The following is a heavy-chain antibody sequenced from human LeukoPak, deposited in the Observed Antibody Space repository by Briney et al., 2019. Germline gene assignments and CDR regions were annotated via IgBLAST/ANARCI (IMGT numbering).Heavy chain of an antibody. CDR1: GGSISSSSHY. V-gene: IGHV4-39*01. D-gene: IGHD3-22*01. J-gene: IGHJ4*02. CDR3: ARQKITTSDY. Sequence: PSETLCLTCTVSGGSISSSSHYWGWIRQPPGRGLEWIVSIYYSGSTYYHPSRKSRVTISVDTSKNQFSLRLSSVTAADTAVYFCARQKITTSDYWGQGTLVTVSS. CDR2: IYYSGST.